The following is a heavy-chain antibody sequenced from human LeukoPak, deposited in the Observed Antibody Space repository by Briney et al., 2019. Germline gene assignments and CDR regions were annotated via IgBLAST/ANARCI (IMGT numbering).Heavy chain of an antibody. D-gene: IGHD6-13*01. J-gene: IGHJ5*02. CDR2: ISYDGSNK. CDR1: GFTFSSYG. Sequence: GGSLRLSCAASGFTFSSYGMHWVRQAPGKGLEWVAVISYDGSNKYYADSVKGRFTISRDNSKNTLYLQMNSLRAEDTAVYYCAKDQPPLYSSSWTWGQGTLVTVSS. V-gene: IGHV3-30*18. CDR3: AKDQPPLYSSSWT.